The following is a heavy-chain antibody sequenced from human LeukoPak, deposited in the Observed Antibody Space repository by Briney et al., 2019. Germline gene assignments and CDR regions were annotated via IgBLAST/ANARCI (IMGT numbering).Heavy chain of an antibody. Sequence: GGSLRLSCATSGFIFSSCWMCWVRQAPGKGLEWVANIKSDGSEEYYGDSVKGRFTISRDNAKNSLYLQMNSLRVEDTAVYYCARGDLWLGHWGQGSLVTVSS. CDR3: ARGDLWLGH. CDR2: IKSDGSEE. D-gene: IGHD3-10*01. V-gene: IGHV3-7*01. J-gene: IGHJ4*02. CDR1: GFIFSSCW.